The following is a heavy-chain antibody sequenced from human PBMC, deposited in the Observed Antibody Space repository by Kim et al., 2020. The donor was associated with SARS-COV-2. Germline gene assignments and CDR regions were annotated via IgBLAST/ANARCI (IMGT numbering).Heavy chain of an antibody. CDR1: GFTFSSYG. D-gene: IGHD1-26*01. J-gene: IGHJ4*02. CDR3: AKGHGGIVEITYYFDY. Sequence: GGSLRLSCAASGFTFSSYGMHWVRQAPGKGLEWVAVIWYDGSNKYYADSVKGRFTISRDNSKNTLYPQMNSLRAEDTAVYYCAKGHGGIVEITYYFDYWGQRTLVTVSS. V-gene: IGHV3-33*06. CDR2: IWYDGSNK.